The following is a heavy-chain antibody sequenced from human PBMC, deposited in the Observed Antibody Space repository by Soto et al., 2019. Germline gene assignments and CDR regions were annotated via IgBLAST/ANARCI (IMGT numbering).Heavy chain of an antibody. CDR3: ARDLPRDLVRGSFDI. CDR1: GYTFTRYN. D-gene: IGHD3-10*02. Sequence: QAQLVQSGAEVKKPGASANISCKASGYTFTRYNIHWVRQAPGQGLEWMGIIDTSGGSADYTQRCQGRVTMTRDTSTGTVYMELSSLGSEDTSVYYCARDLPRDLVRGSFDIWGQGTLVTVSS. V-gene: IGHV1-46*01. CDR2: IDTSGGSA. J-gene: IGHJ3*02.